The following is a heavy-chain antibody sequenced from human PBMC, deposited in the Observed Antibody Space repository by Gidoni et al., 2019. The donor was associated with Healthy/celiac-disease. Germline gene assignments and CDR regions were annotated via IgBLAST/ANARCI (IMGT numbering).Heavy chain of an antibody. CDR2: DWDDDK. Sequence: DWDDDKYYSTSLKTRLTISKDTSKNQVVLTMTNMDPVDTATYYCARIQVGATGPVYWYFDLWGRGTLVTVSS. CDR3: ARIQVGATGPVYWYFDL. V-gene: IGHV2-70*01. J-gene: IGHJ2*01. D-gene: IGHD1-26*01.